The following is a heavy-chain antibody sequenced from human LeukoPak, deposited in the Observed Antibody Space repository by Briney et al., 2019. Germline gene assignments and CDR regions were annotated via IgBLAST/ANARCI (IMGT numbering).Heavy chain of an antibody. CDR1: GGSISSYY. D-gene: IGHD6-6*01. Sequence: PSETLSLTCTVSGGSISSYYWSWIRQPPGKGLEWIGYIYYSGSTNYNPSLKSRVTISVDTSKNQFSLKLSSVTAADTAVYYCAGEYSSSANWFDPWGQGTLVTVSS. V-gene: IGHV4-59*01. CDR2: IYYSGST. CDR3: AGEYSSSANWFDP. J-gene: IGHJ5*02.